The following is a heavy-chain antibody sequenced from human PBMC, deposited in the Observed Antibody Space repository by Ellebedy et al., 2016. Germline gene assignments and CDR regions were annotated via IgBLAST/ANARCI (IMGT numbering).Heavy chain of an antibody. Sequence: SETLSLXXTVSGGSISSYYWSWIRQPPGKGLEWIGYIYYSGSTNYNPSLKSRVTISVDTSKNQFSLKLSSVTAADTAVYYCARHCPGSYYFDYWGQGTLVTVSS. CDR1: GGSISSYY. CDR2: IYYSGST. V-gene: IGHV4-59*08. CDR3: ARHCPGSYYFDY. D-gene: IGHD1-26*01. J-gene: IGHJ4*02.